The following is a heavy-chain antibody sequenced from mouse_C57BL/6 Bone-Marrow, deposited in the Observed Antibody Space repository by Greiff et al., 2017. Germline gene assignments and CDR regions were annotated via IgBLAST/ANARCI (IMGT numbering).Heavy chain of an antibody. V-gene: IGHV14-2*01. J-gene: IGHJ2*01. CDR3: ASSNGDRVCDY. CDR1: GFNIKDYY. CDR2: IDPEDGET. Sequence: VQLKQSGAELVKPGASVKLSCLASGFNIKDYYMHWVQQRTEQGLEWIGRIDPEDGETKYAPKFQGKVTITADTSANTAYLQLSSLTSEDTAVYYCASSNGDRVCDYWGQGTTLTVSS. D-gene: IGHD3-2*01.